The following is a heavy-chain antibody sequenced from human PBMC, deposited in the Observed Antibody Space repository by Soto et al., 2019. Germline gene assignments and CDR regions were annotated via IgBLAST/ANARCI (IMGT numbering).Heavy chain of an antibody. Sequence: QVQLVESGGGVVQPGGSLRLSCAASASIFKGHGMHWVRQAPGKGLEWVAIIRFDGSDEHYGDSVEGRFTISRVNSKNMLYLQMNSLRVKDTAVYYCARDGVGATTFFGFLDYWGQGTLVTVSS. J-gene: IGHJ4*02. D-gene: IGHD1-26*01. V-gene: IGHV3-33*08. CDR3: ARDGVGATTFFGFLDY. CDR2: IRFDGSDE. CDR1: ASIFKGHG.